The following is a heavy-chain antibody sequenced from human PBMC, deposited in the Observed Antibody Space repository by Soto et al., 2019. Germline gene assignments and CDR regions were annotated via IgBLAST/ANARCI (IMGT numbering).Heavy chain of an antibody. Sequence: QLQLQESGPGLVKPSETLSPTCNVSGGSIDRSNYYWDWLRQPPGKGLEGIGTTYYNGNAYYNPSLKSRVSMSVDTSKNQFSLKLVSVTAADTAVYYCARHFVAVVIKGWGYWGQGTLVTVSS. CDR2: TYYNGNA. D-gene: IGHD3-10*01. CDR1: GGSIDRSNYY. V-gene: IGHV4-39*01. J-gene: IGHJ4*02. CDR3: ARHFVAVVIKGWGY.